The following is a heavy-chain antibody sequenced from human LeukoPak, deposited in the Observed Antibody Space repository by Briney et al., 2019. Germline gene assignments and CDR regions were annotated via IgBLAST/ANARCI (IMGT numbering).Heavy chain of an antibody. CDR2: IKLDGSDK. D-gene: IGHD1-14*01. J-gene: IGHJ4*02. Sequence: GGSLRLSCAASGFIFSNYWMSWVRQTPGKVLEWVAKIKLDGSDKYYMGSVRGRFTISRDNTKSSLYLEMNSLRVEDTAVYYCTREPGFDFWGLGALVTVSS. V-gene: IGHV3-7*01. CDR1: GFIFSNYW. CDR3: TREPGFDF.